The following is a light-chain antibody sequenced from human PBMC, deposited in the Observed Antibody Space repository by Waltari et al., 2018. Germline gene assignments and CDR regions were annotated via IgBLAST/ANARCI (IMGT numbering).Light chain of an antibody. V-gene: IGKV3-11*01. J-gene: IGKJ2*01. CDR3: QQRSNWPPRYT. Sequence: DIVMTQSPATLSLSPGERATLSCRASQSVSSYLAWYQQKPGKAPRLLIYDASNRATAIPARFSGSGSGTDFTLTISSLEPEDFAVYYCQQRSNWPPRYTFGQGTKLEIK. CDR1: QSVSSY. CDR2: DAS.